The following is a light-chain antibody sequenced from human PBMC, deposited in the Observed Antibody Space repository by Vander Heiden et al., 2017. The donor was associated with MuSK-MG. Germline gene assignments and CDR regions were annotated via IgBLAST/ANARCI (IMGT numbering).Light chain of an antibody. Sequence: DIVMTQSPLSLPVTPGEPASIACRSSQSLLHSNGYNYLDWYLQKPGQSPQLLIYLGSNRASGVPDRFSGSGSGTDFTLKISRVEAEDVGVYYCMQAQQTPPQTFGPGTKVEIK. CDR1: QSLLHSNGYNY. CDR2: LGS. CDR3: MQAQQTPPQT. V-gene: IGKV2-28*01. J-gene: IGKJ3*01.